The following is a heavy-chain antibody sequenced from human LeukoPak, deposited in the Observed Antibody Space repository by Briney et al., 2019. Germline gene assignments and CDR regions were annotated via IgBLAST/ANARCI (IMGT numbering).Heavy chain of an antibody. CDR3: ATEGIVVVIGAFDI. D-gene: IGHD3-22*01. J-gene: IGHJ3*02. V-gene: IGHV4-4*07. Sequence: SETLSLTCTVSGGSISSYYWSWIRQPAGKGLEWIGRIYTSGSTNYNPSLKSRVTMSVDTSENQFSLKLSSVTAADTAVYYCATEGIVVVIGAFDIWGQGTMVTVSS. CDR2: IYTSGST. CDR1: GGSISSYY.